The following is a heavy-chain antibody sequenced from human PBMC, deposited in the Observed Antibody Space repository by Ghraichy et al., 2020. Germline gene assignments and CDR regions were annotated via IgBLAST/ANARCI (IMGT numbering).Heavy chain of an antibody. CDR2: IKQDGSEK. D-gene: IGHD2-2*02. V-gene: IGHV3-7*01. CDR1: GFTFSSYW. CDR3: ARDNPYCSSTSCYTGWFHYYYYYYMDV. Sequence: SCAASGFTFSSYWMSWVRQAPGKGLEWVANIKQDGSEKYYVDSVKGRFTISRDNAKNSLYLQMNSLRAEDTAVYYCARDNPYCSSTSCYTGWFHYYYYYYMDVWGKGTTVTVSS. J-gene: IGHJ6*03.